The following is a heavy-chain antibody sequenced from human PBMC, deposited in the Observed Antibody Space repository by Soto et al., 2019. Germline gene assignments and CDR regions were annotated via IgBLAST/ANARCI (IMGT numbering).Heavy chain of an antibody. Sequence: QLQLQESGPGLVKPSETLSHTCTVSGGSISSSSYYWGWIRQPPGKGLEWIGSIYYSGSTYYNPSLKSRVTISVDTSKNQFSLKLSSVTAADTAVYYCARVRYCSGGSCYYYYYYMDVWGKGTTVTVSS. CDR1: GGSISSSSYY. CDR3: ARVRYCSGGSCYYYYYYMDV. V-gene: IGHV4-39*01. CDR2: IYYSGST. D-gene: IGHD2-15*01. J-gene: IGHJ6*03.